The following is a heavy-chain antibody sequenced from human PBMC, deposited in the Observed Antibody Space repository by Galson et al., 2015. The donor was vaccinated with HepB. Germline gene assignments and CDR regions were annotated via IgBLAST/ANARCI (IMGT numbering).Heavy chain of an antibody. D-gene: IGHD3-10*01. V-gene: IGHV3-48*01. Sequence: SLRLSCAASGFTFNSYTMDWVRQAPGKGLEWVSYISSSSNTIYYADSVKGRFTISRDNAKNSLYLQMNSLRVEDTAVYYCARESPMVRGVGGYYYYGMDVWGQGTTVTVSS. CDR1: GFTFNSYT. CDR2: ISSSSNTI. J-gene: IGHJ6*02. CDR3: ARESPMVRGVGGYYYYGMDV.